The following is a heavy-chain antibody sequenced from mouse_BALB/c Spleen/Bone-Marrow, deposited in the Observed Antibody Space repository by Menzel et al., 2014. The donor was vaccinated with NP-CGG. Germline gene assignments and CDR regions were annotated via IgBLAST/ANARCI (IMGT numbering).Heavy chain of an antibody. V-gene: IGHV4-1*02. D-gene: IGHD1-1*01. CDR2: INPVRSTI. J-gene: IGHJ3*01. CDR1: GFDISRYW. CDR3: ARANYYCLFAY. Sequence: DVMLPEFGGGLAQHGVCLKLSSAASGFDISRYWMRWVGQATGNGLEWIGEINPVRSTINYTPCLKDKFIIFRDNAKNTLYLQMSKVRSEDTALNYCARANYYCLFAYWGQGTLVTVSA.